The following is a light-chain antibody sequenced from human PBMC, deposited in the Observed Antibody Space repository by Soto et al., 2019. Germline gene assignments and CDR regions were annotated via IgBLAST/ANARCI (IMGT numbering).Light chain of an antibody. J-gene: IGLJ1*01. Sequence: QSVLTQPPSASVTPGQRVTISCSGNNSNIGSNSVNWYQQFPGTAPALLIYNNNQRPSGVPDRFSDSKSGTSASLAISGLQSEDEADYFCAAWDDSLNGYVFGTGTKVTVL. CDR2: NNN. V-gene: IGLV1-44*01. CDR3: AAWDDSLNGYV. CDR1: NSNIGSNS.